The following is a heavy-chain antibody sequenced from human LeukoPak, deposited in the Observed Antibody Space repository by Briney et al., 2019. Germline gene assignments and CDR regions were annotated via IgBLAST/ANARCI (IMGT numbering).Heavy chain of an antibody. D-gene: IGHD2-2*01. CDR1: GFTFSSYW. Sequence: PGGSLRLSCAASGFTFSSYWMSWVRQAPGRGLEWVANIKQDGSEKNYVDSVKGRFTISRDNAKNPLYLQMNSLRAEDTAVYYCARGDQLDDAFDIWGQGTMVTVSS. J-gene: IGHJ3*02. V-gene: IGHV3-7*01. CDR2: IKQDGSEK. CDR3: ARGDQLDDAFDI.